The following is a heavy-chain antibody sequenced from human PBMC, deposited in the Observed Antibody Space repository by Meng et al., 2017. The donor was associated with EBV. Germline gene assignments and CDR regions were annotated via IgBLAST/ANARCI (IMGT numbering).Heavy chain of an antibody. V-gene: IGHV1-2*06. CDR1: GDTFTGYY. CDR2: INPNSGGT. J-gene: IGHJ4*02. CDR3: ARVGIAVAGTGDY. D-gene: IGHD6-19*01. Sequence: QVQVVESGAEVKKPGASVKVSCKASGDTFTGYYMHWVRQAPGQGLEWMGRINPNSGGTNYAQKFQGRVTMTRDTSISTAYMELSRLRSDDTAVYYCARVGIAVAGTGDYWGQGTLVTVSS.